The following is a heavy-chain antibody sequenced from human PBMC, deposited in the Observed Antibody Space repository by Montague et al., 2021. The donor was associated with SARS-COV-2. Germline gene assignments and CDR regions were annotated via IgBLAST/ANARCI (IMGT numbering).Heavy chain of an antibody. V-gene: IGHV4-59*01. J-gene: IGHJ4*02. Sequence: SETLSLTCTVSGGPISSYYWSWIRQPPGKGLEWIGYIYYSGSTNYNPSLKSRVTISVDTSKNQFPLKLSSVTAADTAVYYCARVFPRWLQFDPYFDYWGQGTLVTVSS. CDR1: GGPISSYY. D-gene: IGHD5-24*01. CDR3: ARVFPRWLQFDPYFDY. CDR2: IYYSGST.